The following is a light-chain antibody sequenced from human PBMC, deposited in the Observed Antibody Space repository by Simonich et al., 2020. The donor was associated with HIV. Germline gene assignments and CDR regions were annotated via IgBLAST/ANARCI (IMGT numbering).Light chain of an antibody. CDR2: AAS. CDR3: QQSYSTPLT. J-gene: IGKJ4*01. CDR1: QSISSY. Sequence: DIQMTQSPSSLSASVGDRVTISCRASQSISSYLNWYQQKVGKAPKVLIYAASSLQSGVPSRFSGSGSGTDFTLTISSLQPEDFATYYCQQSYSTPLTFGGGTKVEIK. V-gene: IGKV1-39*01.